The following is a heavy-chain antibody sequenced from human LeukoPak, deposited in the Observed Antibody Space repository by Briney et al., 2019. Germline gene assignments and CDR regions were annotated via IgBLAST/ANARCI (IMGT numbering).Heavy chain of an antibody. Sequence: GVSLRLSCAASGLTFNHCAMSWVRQPAGKGLEGVSSNNQHGHTFYVDSVKGRFTIYRDNSKNTVFLQMNSLRADDTAEYFCARDHGSQDSGAWYVFDYWGRGTLVTVSS. CDR2: NNQHGHT. J-gene: IGHJ4*02. CDR3: ARDHGSQDSGAWYVFDY. CDR1: GLTFNHCA. V-gene: IGHV3-23*05. D-gene: IGHD6-19*01.